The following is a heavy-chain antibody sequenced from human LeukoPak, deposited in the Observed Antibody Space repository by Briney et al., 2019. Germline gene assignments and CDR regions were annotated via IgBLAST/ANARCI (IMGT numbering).Heavy chain of an antibody. CDR3: AKGGGYYDSSGYYRYNWFDP. CDR1: GFTFSSYA. J-gene: IGHJ5*02. CDR2: ISGSGGST. V-gene: IGHV3-23*01. D-gene: IGHD3-22*01. Sequence: GGSLRLSCAASGFTFSSYAMSWVRQAPGKGLEWVSAISGSGGSTYYADSVKGRFTISRDNSKNTLYLQMNSLRAEDTAVYYCAKGGGYYDSSGYYRYNWFDPWGQGTLVTVSS.